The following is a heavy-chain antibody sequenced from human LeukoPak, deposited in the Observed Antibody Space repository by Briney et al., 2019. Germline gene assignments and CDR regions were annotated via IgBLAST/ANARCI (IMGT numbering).Heavy chain of an antibody. V-gene: IGHV4-59*01. CDR3: ARSYYDSSGTPDY. CDR1: GGSISSYY. CDR2: IYYSGST. D-gene: IGHD3-22*01. Sequence: PSETLSLTCTVSGGSISSYYWSWIRQPPGKGLEWIGYIYYSGSTNYNPSLKSRVTISVDTSKNQFSLKLSSVTAADTAVNYCARSYYDSSGTPDYWGQGTLVTVSS. J-gene: IGHJ4*02.